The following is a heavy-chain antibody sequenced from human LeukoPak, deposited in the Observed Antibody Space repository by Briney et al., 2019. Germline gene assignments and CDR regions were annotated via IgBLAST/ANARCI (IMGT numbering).Heavy chain of an antibody. CDR3: ARAAGQYSDY. V-gene: IGHV3-21*05. CDR2: ITSTSSDL. CDR1: GFTFKSYS. J-gene: IGHJ4*02. Sequence: GGSLRLSCVASGFTFKSYSMNWVRQAPGKGLEWVSFITSTSSDLFYSDSVKGRFTVSRDNARNSLYLQMNSLTAEDTAVYYCARAAGQYSDYWGQGSLVTVSS. D-gene: IGHD3-10*01.